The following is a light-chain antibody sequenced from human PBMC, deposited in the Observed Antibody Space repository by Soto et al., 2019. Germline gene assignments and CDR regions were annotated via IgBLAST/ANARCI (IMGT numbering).Light chain of an antibody. V-gene: IGLV4-69*01. J-gene: IGLJ2*01. Sequence: QPVLTQSPSASASLGASVKLTCTLSSGHSSYAIAWHQQQPEKGPQYLMKLNSDGSHSKGDGIPDRFSGSRSGAERYLTIPKRQAEGEGDYYCQNWGTGIVVFGGVTKLTVL. CDR1: SGHSSYA. CDR2: LNSDGSH. CDR3: QNWGTGIVV.